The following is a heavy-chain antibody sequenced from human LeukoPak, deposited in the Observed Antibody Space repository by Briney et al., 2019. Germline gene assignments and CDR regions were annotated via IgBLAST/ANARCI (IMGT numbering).Heavy chain of an antibody. Sequence: PGGSLRLSCAASGFTFSSYSMNWVRQAPGKGLEWVSSISGSSSYIYYADSVKGRFTISRDNAKNSLYVQMNSLRAEDTAVYYCARTQWELLGGSLDYWGQGTLVTVSS. CDR2: ISGSSSYI. J-gene: IGHJ4*02. CDR3: ARTQWELLGGSLDY. V-gene: IGHV3-21*01. D-gene: IGHD1-26*01. CDR1: GFTFSSYS.